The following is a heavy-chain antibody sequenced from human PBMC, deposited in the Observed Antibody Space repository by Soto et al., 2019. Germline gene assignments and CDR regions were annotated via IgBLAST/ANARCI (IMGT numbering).Heavy chain of an antibody. CDR3: AREWEVFYGSGPSYGMDV. V-gene: IGHV3-53*04. CDR1: GFTVSSNY. Sequence: GGSVRLSCAASGFTVSSNYMSWVRQAPGKVLEWVSVIYSGGSTYYADSVKGQFTISRHNSKNTLYLQMNSLRAEDTAVYYCAREWEVFYGSGPSYGMDVWGQGTKVTVS. D-gene: IGHD3-10*01. J-gene: IGHJ6*02. CDR2: IYSGGST.